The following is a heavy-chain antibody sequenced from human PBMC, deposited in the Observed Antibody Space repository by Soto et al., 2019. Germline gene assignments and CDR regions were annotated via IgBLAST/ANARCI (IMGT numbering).Heavy chain of an antibody. D-gene: IGHD3-22*01. V-gene: IGHV1-18*01. J-gene: IGHJ4*02. Sequence: ASVKVSCKASGYTFTSYGISWVRQAPGQGLEWMGWISAYNGNTNYAQKLQGRVTMTEDTSTDTAYMELRSLRSEDTAVYYCATDPPPGDSSGYYGYWGQGTLVTVSS. CDR2: ISAYNGNT. CDR3: ATDPPPGDSSGYYGY. CDR1: GYTFTSYG.